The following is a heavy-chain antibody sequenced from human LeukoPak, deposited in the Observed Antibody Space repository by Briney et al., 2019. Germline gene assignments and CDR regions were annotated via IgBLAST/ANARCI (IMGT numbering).Heavy chain of an antibody. CDR3: ARAVAITMTVGYYYYYGMDV. J-gene: IGHJ6*02. CDR2: IYYSGST. V-gene: IGHV4-31*03. CDR1: GGSISSGGYY. D-gene: IGHD3-22*01. Sequence: SQTLSLTCTVSGGSISSGGYYWSWIRQHPGKGLEWIGYIYYSGSTYYNPSLKSRVTISVDTSKNQFSLKLSSVTAADTAVYYCARAVAITMTVGYYYYYGMDVWGQGTTVTVSS.